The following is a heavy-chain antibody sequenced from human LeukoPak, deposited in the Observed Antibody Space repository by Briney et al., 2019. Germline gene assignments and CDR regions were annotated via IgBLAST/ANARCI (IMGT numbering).Heavy chain of an antibody. D-gene: IGHD6-6*01. CDR1: GFTFNTYA. J-gene: IGHJ4*02. CDR2: IRSSGVST. CDR3: AKRQLGHIDY. V-gene: IGHV3-23*01. Sequence: GGSLRLSCAASGFTFNTYAMSWVRQAPGKGLEWVSGIRSSGVSTYYADSVKGRFTISRDNSKNTLYLQMNSLRAEDTAVYYCAKRQLGHIDYWGQGTLVIVSS.